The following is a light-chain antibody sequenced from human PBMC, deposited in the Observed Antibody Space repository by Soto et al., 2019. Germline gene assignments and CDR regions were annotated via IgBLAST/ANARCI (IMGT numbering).Light chain of an antibody. CDR2: KAS. CDR3: QQYSTYWT. Sequence: DIQMTQATSALAASVGDRVTITCRASQSISSWLAWYQQKPGKAPRLLIYKASTLESGVPSRFSGSGSGTDFTLTISSLQPDDFATYYCQQYSTYWTFGQGTKVDIK. V-gene: IGKV1-5*03. CDR1: QSISSW. J-gene: IGKJ1*01.